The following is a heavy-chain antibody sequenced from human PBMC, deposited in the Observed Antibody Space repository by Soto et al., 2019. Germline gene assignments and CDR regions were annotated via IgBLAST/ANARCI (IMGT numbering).Heavy chain of an antibody. V-gene: IGHV4-31*03. Sequence: QVQLQESGPGLVKPSQTLSLTCTVSGGSISTGGYYWSWIRQHPGKGLEWIRYVYNRATTYYNPSLKSRVTISVDTSKNQSSLKLSSVTVADTAVYYCARDPAPWGQGALVTVSS. J-gene: IGHJ5*02. CDR3: ARDPAP. CDR2: VYNRATT. CDR1: GGSISTGGYY.